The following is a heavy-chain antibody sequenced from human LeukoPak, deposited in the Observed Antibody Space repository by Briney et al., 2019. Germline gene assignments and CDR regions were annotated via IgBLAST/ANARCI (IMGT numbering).Heavy chain of an antibody. CDR3: AKPQVPAATLGPIDY. V-gene: IGHV3-23*01. Sequence: GGSLRFSCAASGFTFSSYAMSWVRQAPGKGLEWVSAISGSGGSTYYADSVKGRFTISRDNSKNTLYLQMNSLRAEDTAVYYCAKPQVPAATLGPIDYWGQGTLVTVSS. J-gene: IGHJ4*02. D-gene: IGHD2-2*01. CDR2: ISGSGGST. CDR1: GFTFSSYA.